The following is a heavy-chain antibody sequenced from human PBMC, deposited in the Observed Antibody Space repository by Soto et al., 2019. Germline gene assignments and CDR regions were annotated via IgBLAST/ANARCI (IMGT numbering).Heavy chain of an antibody. D-gene: IGHD1-26*01. Sequence: SLRLSCTASGSTFGDYAMSWVRQAPGKGLEWVGFIRSKAYGGTTEYAASVKGRFTISRDDSKSIAYLQMNSLKTEDTAVYYCTRERGSGSYSWGQGTLVTVSS. CDR3: TRERGSGSYS. CDR1: GSTFGDYA. V-gene: IGHV3-49*04. CDR2: IRSKAYGGTT. J-gene: IGHJ4*02.